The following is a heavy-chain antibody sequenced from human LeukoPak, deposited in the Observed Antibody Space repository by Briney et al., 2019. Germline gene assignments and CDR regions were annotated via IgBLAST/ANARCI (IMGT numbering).Heavy chain of an antibody. Sequence: GASLRLSCAASGLTFSSYAMSWVRQAPGKGLEWVSAISGSGGSTYYADSVKGRFTISRDNSKNTLYLQMNSLRAEDTAVYYCAKAGAGSSGWYGDAFDIWGQGTMVTVSS. CDR3: AKAGAGSSGWYGDAFDI. D-gene: IGHD6-19*01. CDR1: GLTFSSYA. CDR2: ISGSGGST. V-gene: IGHV3-23*01. J-gene: IGHJ3*02.